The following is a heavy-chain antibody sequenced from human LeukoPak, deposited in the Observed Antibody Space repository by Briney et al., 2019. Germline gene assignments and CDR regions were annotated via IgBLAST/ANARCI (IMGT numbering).Heavy chain of an antibody. Sequence: SQTLSLTCTVSGGSISSGDYYWSWLRPPPGKDLEWIGYIYYSGSNYYNPSLKSPVTIPVDTAKIPFSLKLSSVTVADTAVYYCARCKHDYSNYGPSGYYYGMDVWGQGTTVTVSS. V-gene: IGHV4-30-4*01. J-gene: IGHJ6*02. CDR3: ARCKHDYSNYGPSGYYYGMDV. CDR1: GGSISSGDYY. CDR2: IYYSGSN. D-gene: IGHD4-11*01.